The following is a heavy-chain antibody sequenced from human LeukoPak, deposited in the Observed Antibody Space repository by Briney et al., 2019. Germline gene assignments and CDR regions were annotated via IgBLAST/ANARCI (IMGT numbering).Heavy chain of an antibody. J-gene: IGHJ4*02. Sequence: GASVKVSCKASGYIFANHQMHWVRQAPGQGLEWMGMINPGGGSTSYPQEFQGRVTMTRDTSSGTVYMEMTSLRSEDTAMYYCASIAVAGTWNYWGQGTLVTVSS. CDR1: GYIFANHQ. CDR3: ASIAVAGTWNY. V-gene: IGHV1-46*01. CDR2: INPGGGST. D-gene: IGHD6-19*01.